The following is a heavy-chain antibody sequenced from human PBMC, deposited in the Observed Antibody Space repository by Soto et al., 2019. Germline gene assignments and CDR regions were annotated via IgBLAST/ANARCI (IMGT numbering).Heavy chain of an antibody. CDR2: FDPEDGET. CDR1: GYTLTELS. V-gene: IGHV1-24*01. Sequence: ASVKVSCKVCGYTLTELSMHWVRQAPGKALEWMGGFDPEDGETIYAQKFQGRVTMTDDTSTDTAYMELNSLRAEDTAVYYCARDLGVVVGYHYYGMDVWGQGTTVTVSS. D-gene: IGHD2-15*01. CDR3: ARDLGVVVGYHYYGMDV. J-gene: IGHJ6*02.